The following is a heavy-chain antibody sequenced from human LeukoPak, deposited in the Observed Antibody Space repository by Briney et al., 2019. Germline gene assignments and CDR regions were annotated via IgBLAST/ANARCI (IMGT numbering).Heavy chain of an antibody. CDR2: IIPILGIA. J-gene: IGHJ4*02. V-gene: IGHV1-69*04. CDR1: GGTFSSYT. CDR3: ARDDDYYDSSGYYGGY. Sequence: SVKVSCKASGGTFSSYTISWERQAPGQGLEWMGRIIPILGIANYAQRFQGRVTITEDKSTSTAYMELSSLRSEDTAVYYCARDDDYYDSSGYYGGYWGQGTLVTVSS. D-gene: IGHD3-22*01.